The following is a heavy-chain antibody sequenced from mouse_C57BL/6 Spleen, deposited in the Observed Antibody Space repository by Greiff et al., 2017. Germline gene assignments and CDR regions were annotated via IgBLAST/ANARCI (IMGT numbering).Heavy chain of an antibody. J-gene: IGHJ2*01. V-gene: IGHV1-55*01. CDR3: ARWMPLYDYDGVDY. CDR1: GYTFTSYW. D-gene: IGHD2-4*01. Sequence: VQLQQSGAELVKPGASVKMSCKASGYTFTSYWITWVKQRPGQGLEWIGDIYPGSGSTNYNEKFKSKATLTVDTSSSTAYMQLSSLTSEDSAVYDCARWMPLYDYDGVDYWGQGTTLTVSS. CDR2: IYPGSGST.